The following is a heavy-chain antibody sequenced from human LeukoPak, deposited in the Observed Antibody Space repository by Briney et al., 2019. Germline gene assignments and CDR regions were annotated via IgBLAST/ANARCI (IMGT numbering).Heavy chain of an antibody. V-gene: IGHV3-30-3*01. Sequence: GGSLRLSCAASGFDFSINAMHWVRQAPGKGLEWVSLISYDGSKKYYADSVKGRFTISRDNSKITLHLQMHSLRPEDAAVYYCARVAAAYDTFSYHGMDVWGQGTTVIVSS. CDR3: ARVAAAYDTFSYHGMDV. CDR1: GFDFSINA. CDR2: ISYDGSKK. J-gene: IGHJ6*02. D-gene: IGHD2/OR15-2a*01.